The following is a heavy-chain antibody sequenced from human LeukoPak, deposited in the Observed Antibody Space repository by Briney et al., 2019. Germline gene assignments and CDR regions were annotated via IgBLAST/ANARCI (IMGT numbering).Heavy chain of an antibody. CDR1: GYTFTGYY. Sequence: ASVKVSCKASGYTFTGYYMHWVRQAPGQGLEWMGWINPNSGGTNYAQKLQGRVTMTRDTSISTSYMELSRLRFDDTAVYYCARAGSGYDSFDIWGQGTMVTVSS. J-gene: IGHJ3*02. CDR3: ARAGSGYDSFDI. CDR2: INPNSGGT. D-gene: IGHD5-12*01. V-gene: IGHV1-2*02.